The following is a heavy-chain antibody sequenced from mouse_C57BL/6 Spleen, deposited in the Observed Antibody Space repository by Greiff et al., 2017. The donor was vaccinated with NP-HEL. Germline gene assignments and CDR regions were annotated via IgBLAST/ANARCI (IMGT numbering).Heavy chain of an antibody. CDR1: GYAFSSYW. D-gene: IGHD2-3*01. J-gene: IGHJ3*01. Sequence: SGAELVKPGASVKISCKASGYAFSSYWMNWVKQRPGKGLEWIGQIYPGDGDTNYNEKFKSKATLTVDKSSSTAYMQLSSLTSEDSAVYYCARELGYYAWFAYWGKGTLVTVSA. V-gene: IGHV1-80*01. CDR3: ARELGYYAWFAY. CDR2: IYPGDGDT.